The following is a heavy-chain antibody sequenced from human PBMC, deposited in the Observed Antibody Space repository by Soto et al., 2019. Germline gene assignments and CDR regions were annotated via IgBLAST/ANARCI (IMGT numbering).Heavy chain of an antibody. D-gene: IGHD2-8*02. CDR3: ARDGTWSWDY. J-gene: IGHJ4*02. V-gene: IGHV3-7*03. CDR2: IKQDGTIK. Sequence: GGSLRLSCAASGFTFSNSWMNWVRQAPGKGLEWLASIKQDGTIKNYVDSVRGRFTISRDNAKNSLYLQMTGLRVDDTALYYCARDGTWSWDYWGQGTLVTVSS. CDR1: GFTFSNSW.